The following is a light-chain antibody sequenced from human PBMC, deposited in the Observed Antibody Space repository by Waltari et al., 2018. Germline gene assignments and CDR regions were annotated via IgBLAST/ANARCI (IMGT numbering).Light chain of an antibody. CDR1: RSVNSN. CDR3: QQYNNWPLT. J-gene: IGKJ4*01. V-gene: IGKV3-15*01. CDR2: GAS. Sequence: EVVLTQSPDTLSVSPGERATLSCRTSRSVNSNLAWYQHKPGPAPRLLMYGASTRPTGIPARFSGSESGTEFTLTITSLQSEDFAVDYCQQYNNWPLTFGGGTKVEI.